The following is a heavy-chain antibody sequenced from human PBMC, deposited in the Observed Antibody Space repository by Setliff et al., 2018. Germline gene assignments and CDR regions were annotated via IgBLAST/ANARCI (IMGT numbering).Heavy chain of an antibody. CDR2: WYTSGIT. CDR1: RGSINSHY. V-gene: IGHV4-4*07. CDR3: ARGQNSYHPGSWGPLYDH. D-gene: IGHD3-10*01. J-gene: IGHJ4*02. Sequence: SETLSLTCTVSRGSINSHYWTWIRQPAGKGLEWIGHWYTSGITNYNPSLKSQVTISVDTSKNQFPLKLSSVTAADTAVFFCARGQNSYHPGSWGPLYDHWGQGTQVTVSS.